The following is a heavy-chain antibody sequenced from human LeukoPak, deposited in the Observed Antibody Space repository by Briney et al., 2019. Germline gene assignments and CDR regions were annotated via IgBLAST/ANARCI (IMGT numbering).Heavy chain of an antibody. CDR3: ARGMFSTMIVVVIRGTFGY. V-gene: IGHV4-39*01. Sequence: SETLSLTCTVSGGSISSSSYYWGWIRQPPGKGLEWIGSIYYSGSTYYNPSLKSRVTISVDTSKNQFSLKLSSVTAADTAVYYCARGMFSTMIVVVIRGTFGYWGQGTLVTVSS. D-gene: IGHD3-22*01. CDR1: GGSISSSSYY. CDR2: IYYSGST. J-gene: IGHJ4*02.